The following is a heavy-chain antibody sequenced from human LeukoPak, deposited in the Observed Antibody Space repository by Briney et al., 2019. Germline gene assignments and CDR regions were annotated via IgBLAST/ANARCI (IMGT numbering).Heavy chain of an antibody. CDR2: IRSTANGCAT. CDR1: VFASSGAV. Sequence: GGSLRLSCAASVFASSGAVLHWVRQASGKGLEWGGRIRSTANGCATAYAASVKGRFTISRDHSKNTAYLQMDSLKTEDTAVYYCTGTYYGSGSYADFDYSGQGTLVTVSS. D-gene: IGHD3-10*01. J-gene: IGHJ4*02. V-gene: IGHV3-73*01. CDR3: TGTYYGSGSYADFDY.